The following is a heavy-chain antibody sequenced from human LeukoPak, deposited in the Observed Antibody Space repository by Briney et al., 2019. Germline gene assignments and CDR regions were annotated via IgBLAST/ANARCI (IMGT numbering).Heavy chain of an antibody. CDR3: ARGPYYGSGSYYNSLYYYGMDV. J-gene: IGHJ6*02. D-gene: IGHD3-10*01. CDR1: GLTFSSYG. Sequence: PGRSLRLSCAASGLTFSSYGMHWVRQAPGKGLEWVAVIWYDGSNKYYADSVKGRFTISRDNSKNTLYLQMNSLRAEDTAVYYCARGPYYGSGSYYNSLYYYGMDVWGQGTTVTVSS. CDR2: IWYDGSNK. V-gene: IGHV3-33*01.